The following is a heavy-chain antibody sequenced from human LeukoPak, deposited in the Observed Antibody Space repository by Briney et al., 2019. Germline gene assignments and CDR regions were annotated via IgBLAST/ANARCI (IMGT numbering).Heavy chain of an antibody. CDR2: IYYSGST. D-gene: IGHD3-22*01. V-gene: IGHV4-59*01. CDR1: GGSISSYY. J-gene: IGHJ3*02. Sequence: SETLSLTCTVSGGSISSYYWSWIRQPPGKGLEWLGYIYYSGSTNYNPSLKRRVTISVDTSKNQFSLKLSSVTAADTAVYYCARRDSSGSDDAFDIWGQGTMVTVSS. CDR3: ARRDSSGSDDAFDI.